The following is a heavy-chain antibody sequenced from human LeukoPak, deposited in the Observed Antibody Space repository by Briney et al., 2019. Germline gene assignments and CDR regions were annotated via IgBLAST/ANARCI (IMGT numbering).Heavy chain of an antibody. D-gene: IGHD3-16*01. Sequence: PGGSLRLSCAASGFTFSSYAMSWVRQAPGKGLELVANINIDGGQRYHADSVEGRFTISRGNVKNTLYLQMSSLRVEDTAVYYCARDPGWGALDYWGQGALVIVSS. CDR3: ARDPGWGALDY. V-gene: IGHV3-7*03. CDR1: GFTFSSYA. J-gene: IGHJ4*02. CDR2: INIDGGQR.